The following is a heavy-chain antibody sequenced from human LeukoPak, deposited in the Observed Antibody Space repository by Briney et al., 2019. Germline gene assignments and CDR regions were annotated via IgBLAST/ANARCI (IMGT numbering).Heavy chain of an antibody. CDR3: ARDPAYGELLSCFDY. CDR1: GFTFSSYG. CDR2: ISNDGSNK. V-gene: IGHV3-30*03. J-gene: IGHJ4*02. Sequence: PGGSLRLCCAASGFTFSSYGMHWVRQAPGKGLEWVAVISNDGSNKYYADSVKGRFTISRDNSKNTLYLQINSLRAEDTAMYYCARDPAYGELLSCFDYWGQGTLVTVSS. D-gene: IGHD2-8*02.